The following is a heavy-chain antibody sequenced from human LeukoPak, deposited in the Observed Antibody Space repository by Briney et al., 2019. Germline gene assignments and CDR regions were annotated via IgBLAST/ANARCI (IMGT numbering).Heavy chain of an antibody. Sequence: GGSLRLSCAASGFXFSSYGMHWVRQAPGKGLEWVAVISYDGSNKYYADSVKGRFTISRDNSKNTLYLQMNSLRAEDTAVYYCAKGDGYNWTFFDYWGQGTLVTVSS. CDR2: ISYDGSNK. V-gene: IGHV3-30*18. CDR3: AKGDGYNWTFFDY. J-gene: IGHJ4*02. D-gene: IGHD1-20*01. CDR1: GFXFSSYG.